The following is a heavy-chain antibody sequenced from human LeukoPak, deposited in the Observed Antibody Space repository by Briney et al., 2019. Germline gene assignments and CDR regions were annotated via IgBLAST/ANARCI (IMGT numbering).Heavy chain of an antibody. D-gene: IGHD5-18*01. CDR2: ISAYNGNT. CDR1: GYTFTSYG. J-gene: IGHJ6*02. V-gene: IGHV1-18*01. Sequence: ASVKVSCKASGYTFTSYGISWVRQAPGQGLEWMGWISAYNGNTNYAQKLQGRVTMTTDTSTSTAYMELRSLRSDDTAVYYCATEQLGYSYGSHFLMDVWGQGTTVTVSS. CDR3: ATEQLGYSYGSHFLMDV.